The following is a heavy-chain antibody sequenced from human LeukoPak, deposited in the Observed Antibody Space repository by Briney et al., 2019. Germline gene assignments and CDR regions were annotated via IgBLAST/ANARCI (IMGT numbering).Heavy chain of an antibody. V-gene: IGHV4-39*01. Sequence: SETLSLTCTVSGGSVNTTPYYWAWIRQPPGKGLEWIGNVYSTGTTYYNASLRSRVTISVDTSKNQFSLNLNSVTAADTAIYFCARLPTGYPNWFDSWGQGILVTVSS. CDR1: GGSVNTTPYY. J-gene: IGHJ5*01. D-gene: IGHD3-9*01. CDR3: ARLPTGYPNWFDS. CDR2: VYSTGTT.